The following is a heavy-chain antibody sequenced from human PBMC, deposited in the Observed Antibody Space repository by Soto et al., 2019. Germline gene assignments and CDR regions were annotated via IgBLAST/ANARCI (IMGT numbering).Heavy chain of an antibody. Sequence: ASVKVSCKACGYSFTSYAMHWVRQAPGQRLEWMGWINAGNGNTKYSQKFQGRVTITRDTSASTAYMELSSLRSEDTAVYYCARGTGPQFFGPWGQGTLVTVSS. V-gene: IGHV1-3*01. CDR1: GYSFTSYA. CDR3: ARGTGPQFFGP. J-gene: IGHJ5*02. D-gene: IGHD1-1*01. CDR2: INAGNGNT.